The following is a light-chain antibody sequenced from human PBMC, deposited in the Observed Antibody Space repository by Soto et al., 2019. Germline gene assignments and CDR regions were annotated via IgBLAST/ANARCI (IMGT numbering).Light chain of an antibody. Sequence: DIQMTQFPSTLSASVGDTVTITCRASQSISAWLAWYQQSPGKAPKLLIYDASTLEGGVPSRFSGSGSGTDFTLKISSLQPSDSATYYCKHYSTFPLTFAGGTKVDIK. CDR2: DAS. CDR1: QSISAW. V-gene: IGKV1-5*01. CDR3: KHYSTFPLT. J-gene: IGKJ4*01.